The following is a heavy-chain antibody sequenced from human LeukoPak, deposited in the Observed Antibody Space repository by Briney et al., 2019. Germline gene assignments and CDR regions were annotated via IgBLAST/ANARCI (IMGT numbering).Heavy chain of an antibody. CDR2: IYYSGST. CDR1: GGSISSSSYY. Sequence: PSETLSFTCTVSGGSISSSSYYWGWIRQPPGKGLEWIGSIYYSGSTYYNPSLKSRVTISVDTSKNQFSLKLSSVTAADTAVYYCARTSYYYYYMDVWGKGTTVTVSS. V-gene: IGHV4-39*07. J-gene: IGHJ6*03. CDR3: ARTSYYYYYMDV.